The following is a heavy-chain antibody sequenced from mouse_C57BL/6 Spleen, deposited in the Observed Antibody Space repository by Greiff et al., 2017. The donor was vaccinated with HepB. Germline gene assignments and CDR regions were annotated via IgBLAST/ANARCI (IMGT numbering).Heavy chain of an antibody. V-gene: IGHV1-69*01. J-gene: IGHJ2*01. Sequence: QVQLQQPGAELVMPGASVKLSCKASGYTFTSYWMHWVKQRPGQGLEWIGEIDPSDSYTNYNQKFKGKSTLTVDKSSSTAYMQLSSLTSEDSAVYYCARGPFLTTVYFDYWGQGTTLTVSS. CDR2: IDPSDSYT. CDR3: ARGPFLTTVYFDY. CDR1: GYTFTSYW. D-gene: IGHD1-1*01.